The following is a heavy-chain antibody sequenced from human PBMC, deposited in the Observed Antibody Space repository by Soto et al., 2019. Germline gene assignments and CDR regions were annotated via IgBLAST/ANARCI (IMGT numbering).Heavy chain of an antibody. D-gene: IGHD1-26*01. CDR3: ARDPYSGSRDAFDI. J-gene: IGHJ3*02. Sequence: ASVKVSCKASGYTFTSYGISWVRQAPGQGLEWMGWIGAYNGNTNYAQKLQGRVTMTTDTSTSTAYMELRSLRSDDTAVYYCARDPYSGSRDAFDIWGQGTMVTVSS. V-gene: IGHV1-18*04. CDR2: IGAYNGNT. CDR1: GYTFTSYG.